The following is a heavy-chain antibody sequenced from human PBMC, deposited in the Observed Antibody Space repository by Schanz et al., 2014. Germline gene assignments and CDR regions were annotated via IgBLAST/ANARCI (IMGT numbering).Heavy chain of an antibody. CDR1: GFTFSGYA. V-gene: IGHV3-33*03. J-gene: IGHJ4*02. CDR2: TRYDGNNK. D-gene: IGHD6-19*01. Sequence: VQLVESGGGVVQPGRSLRLSCAASGFTFSGYAMSWVRQAPGKGLEWVAATRYDGNNKYYVDFVKGRFSISRDLSSNTLYLQMNSLRADDSAIYYCAKDHPSSGWPAFDVWGQGTQVTVSS. CDR3: AKDHPSSGWPAFDV.